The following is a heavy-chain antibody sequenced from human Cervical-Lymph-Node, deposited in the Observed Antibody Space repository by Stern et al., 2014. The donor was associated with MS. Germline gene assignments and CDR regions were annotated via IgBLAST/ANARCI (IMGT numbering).Heavy chain of an antibody. CDR1: GGSMSSYY. CDR3: ARGGTSAYDPSDY. J-gene: IGHJ4*02. D-gene: IGHD5-12*01. CDR2: IFYSGNT. Sequence: VQLVESGPGLVEPSETLSLTCNVSGGSMSSYYWNWIRQTPGKGLEWIGYIFYSGNTDYKPSLKSRVTISVDTSKNLFSLKLTSVTAADTAVYYCARGGTSAYDPSDYWGQGTLVTVSS. V-gene: IGHV4-59*01.